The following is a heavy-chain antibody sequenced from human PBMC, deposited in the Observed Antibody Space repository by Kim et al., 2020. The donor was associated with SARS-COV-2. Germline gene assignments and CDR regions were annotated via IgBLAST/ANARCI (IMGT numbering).Heavy chain of an antibody. CDR2: INAGNGNT. D-gene: IGHD3-3*01. V-gene: IGHV1-3*01. CDR3: ARPAFSGVGAGGLNWFDP. Sequence: ASVKVSCKASGYTFTSYAMHWVRQAPGQRLEWMGWINAGNGNTKYSQKFQGRVTITRDTSASTAYMELSSLRSEDTAVYYCARPAFSGVGAGGLNWFDPWGQGTLVTVSS. CDR1: GYTFTSYA. J-gene: IGHJ5*02.